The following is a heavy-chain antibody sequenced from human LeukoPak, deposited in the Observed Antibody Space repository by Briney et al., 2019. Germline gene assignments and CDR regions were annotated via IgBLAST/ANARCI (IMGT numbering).Heavy chain of an antibody. CDR1: GFTFSSYG. CDR2: IWYGGSNK. Sequence: GGSLRLSCAASGFTFSSYGMHWVRQAPGKGLEWVAVIWYGGSNKYYADSVKGRFTISRDNSKNTLYLQMNSLRAEDTAVYYCASERLVGAFDYWGQGTLVTVSS. V-gene: IGHV3-33*08. D-gene: IGHD1-26*01. CDR3: ASERLVGAFDY. J-gene: IGHJ4*02.